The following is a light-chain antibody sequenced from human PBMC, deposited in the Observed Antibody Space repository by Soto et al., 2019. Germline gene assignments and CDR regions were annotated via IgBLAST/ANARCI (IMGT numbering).Light chain of an antibody. CDR3: SSYTSSSTLV. V-gene: IGLV2-14*01. J-gene: IGLJ2*01. Sequence: QSVLTQPPSASGSPGQSVTISCTGTSSDVGVYKYVSWYQQHPGEAPKVMIYEVSNRPSGVSNRFSGSKSGNTASLTISGLQAEDEADCYCSSYTSSSTLVFGGGTKLTVL. CDR2: EVS. CDR1: SSDVGVYKY.